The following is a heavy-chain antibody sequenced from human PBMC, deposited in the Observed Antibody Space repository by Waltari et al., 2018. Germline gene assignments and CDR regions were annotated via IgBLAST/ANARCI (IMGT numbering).Heavy chain of an antibody. CDR2: ISTRSTSK. CDR3: ASEYSSGWATNH. D-gene: IGHD6-19*01. Sequence: DVQLVESGGDLVQPGGSLRLSCAASGITFSDYSLNWVRQAPGKGLEEVAYISTRSTSKDYADSVRGRFTISRDNAKNSLYLQMNSLTAEDTGVYYCASEYSSGWATNHWGQGTLVTVSS. J-gene: IGHJ4*02. CDR1: GITFSDYS. V-gene: IGHV3-48*01.